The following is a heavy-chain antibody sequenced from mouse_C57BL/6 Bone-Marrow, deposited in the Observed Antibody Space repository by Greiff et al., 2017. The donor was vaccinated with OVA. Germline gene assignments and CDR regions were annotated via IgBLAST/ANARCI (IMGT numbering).Heavy chain of an antibody. V-gene: IGHV1-55*01. CDR2: IYPGSGST. CDR3: ASYDGYYSAWFAY. J-gene: IGHJ3*01. D-gene: IGHD2-3*01. CDR1: GYTFTSYW. Sequence: VQLQQPGAELVKPGASVKMSCKASGYTFTSYWITWVKQRPGQGLEWIGDIYPGSGSTNYNEKFKSKATLTVDTSSSTAYMQLSSLTSEDSAVYYCASYDGYYSAWFAYWGQGTLVTVSA.